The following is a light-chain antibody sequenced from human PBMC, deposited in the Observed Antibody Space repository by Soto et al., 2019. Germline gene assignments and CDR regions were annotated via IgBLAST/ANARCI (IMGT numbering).Light chain of an antibody. V-gene: IGKV1-27*01. CDR2: AAS. J-gene: IGKJ4*01. CDR3: QKYNRAPFT. CDR1: QGIGNY. Sequence: DIQLTQSPSSLSASVGDRVTITCRASQGIGNYLAWYQQKPGKVPKLLIYAASTLPSGVPSQFSGSGSGTDFTITSSRLQPEDVANYYWQKYNRAPFTFGGGTKVEIK.